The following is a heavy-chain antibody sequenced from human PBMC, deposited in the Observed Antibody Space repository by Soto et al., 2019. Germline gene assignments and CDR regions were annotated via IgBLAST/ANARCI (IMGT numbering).Heavy chain of an antibody. V-gene: IGHV1-8*01. CDR1: GFTFITYD. Sequence: ASVKVSCKASGFTFITYDFSWVRQAAGQGLEWMGWMNPNNGNAGFAQKFRGRINMTRNTSISTAYLELSSLRSDDSAVYFCATRTEPSGPYYLDLWGQGTQVTVSS. J-gene: IGHJ4*02. CDR2: MNPNNGNA. CDR3: ATRTEPSGPYYLDL. D-gene: IGHD6-6*01.